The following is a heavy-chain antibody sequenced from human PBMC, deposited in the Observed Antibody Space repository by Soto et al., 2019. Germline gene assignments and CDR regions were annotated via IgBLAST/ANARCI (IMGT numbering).Heavy chain of an antibody. V-gene: IGHV4-4*07. Sequence: SETLSLTCTVSGGSISSYYWSWIRQPAGKGLEWIGRIYTSGSTNYNPSLKSRVTMSVDTSKNQFSLKLSSVTAADTAVYYCARDYYDSSGYPHFDYWGQGTLVTVSS. J-gene: IGHJ4*02. CDR3: ARDYYDSSGYPHFDY. D-gene: IGHD3-22*01. CDR1: GGSISSYY. CDR2: IYTSGST.